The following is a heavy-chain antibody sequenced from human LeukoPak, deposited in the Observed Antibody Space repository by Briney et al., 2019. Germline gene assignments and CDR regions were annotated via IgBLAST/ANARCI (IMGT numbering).Heavy chain of an antibody. D-gene: IGHD6-19*01. CDR1: GFTFVNYA. Sequence: GGSLRLSCAASGFTFVNYAMSWVRQAPGKGLEWVSAISGSGSTTDCADSVKGRFTISRDNSKNTLYLQMNSLRAEDTAIYYCASPEYSSGSYHPYYDYWGQGTLVTVSS. V-gene: IGHV3-23*01. CDR3: ASPEYSSGSYHPYYDY. J-gene: IGHJ4*02. CDR2: ISGSGSTT.